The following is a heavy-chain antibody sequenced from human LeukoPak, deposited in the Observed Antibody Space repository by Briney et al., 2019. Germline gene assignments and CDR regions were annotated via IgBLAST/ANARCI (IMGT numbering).Heavy chain of an antibody. CDR3: ARDRRPGQWLVQGGFDY. Sequence: GGSLRLSCAASGFTFSNYWMSWVRQAPGKGLEWVANIKQDGSEKFYMDSVKGRFTISRDNANNSLYLQMNSLRAEDTAVYYCARDRRPGQWLVQGGFDYWGQGTLVTVSS. J-gene: IGHJ4*02. CDR1: GFTFSNYW. D-gene: IGHD6-19*01. CDR2: IKQDGSEK. V-gene: IGHV3-7*01.